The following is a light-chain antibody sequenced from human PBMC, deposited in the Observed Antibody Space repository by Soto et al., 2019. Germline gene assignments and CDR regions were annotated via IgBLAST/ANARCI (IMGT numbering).Light chain of an antibody. Sequence: DIQMTQSPSSLSASVGDRVSITFRASLSVGTHFNWYQQRPGKAPKLVIYATSSLQSGVPSRFSGSGSGTDFTLTINSLQPEDFATYYCQQSFSTPLTFGGGTKVDIK. V-gene: IGKV1-39*01. CDR2: ATS. J-gene: IGKJ4*01. CDR1: LSVGTH. CDR3: QQSFSTPLT.